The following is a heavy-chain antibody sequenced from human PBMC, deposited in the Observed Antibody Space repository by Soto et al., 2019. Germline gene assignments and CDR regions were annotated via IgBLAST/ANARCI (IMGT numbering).Heavy chain of an antibody. D-gene: IGHD1-20*01. CDR3: ARGIPGHYGFDV. J-gene: IGHJ3*01. CDR1: GFIFNNYW. CDR2: IKGDESTT. V-gene: IGHV3-74*01. Sequence: EVQLLESGGGFAQPGGSLRLSCAASGFIFNNYWMHWVRQAPGKGLVWVSRIKGDESTTNYADSVKGRFTISRDNARYTLFLQMNSLGVEDTAVYYCARGIPGHYGFDVWGQGTMVTVSS.